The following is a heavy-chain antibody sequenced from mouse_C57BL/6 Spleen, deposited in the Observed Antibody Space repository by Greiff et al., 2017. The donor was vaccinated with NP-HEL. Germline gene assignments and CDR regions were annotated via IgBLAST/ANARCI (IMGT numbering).Heavy chain of an antibody. V-gene: IGHV3-6*01. CDR3: ARGGYDYDLFAY. CDR2: ISYDGSN. D-gene: IGHD2-4*01. J-gene: IGHJ3*01. Sequence: EVQLQESGPGLVKPSQSLSLTCSVTGYSITSGYYWNWIRQFPGNKLEWMGYISYDGSNNYNPSLKNRISITRDTSKNQFFLKLSSVTTEDTATYYCARGGYDYDLFAYWGQGTLVTVSA. CDR1: GYSITSGYY.